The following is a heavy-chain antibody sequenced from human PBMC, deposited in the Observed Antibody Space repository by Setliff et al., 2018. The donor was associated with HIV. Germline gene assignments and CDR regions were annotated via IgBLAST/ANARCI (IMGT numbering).Heavy chain of an antibody. Sequence: NPSETLSLTCTVSGDSMTSGSFYWSWVRQPAGKGLEWIGQVHSTLSTNYNPSLKSRLSISADTSKNQFSLNLRFVTAADTALYYCARRTFGSGRFDPWGQGTPVTVSS. CDR3: ARRTFGSGRFDP. CDR2: VHSTLST. CDR1: GDSMTSGSFY. V-gene: IGHV4-61*09. J-gene: IGHJ5*02. D-gene: IGHD6-19*01.